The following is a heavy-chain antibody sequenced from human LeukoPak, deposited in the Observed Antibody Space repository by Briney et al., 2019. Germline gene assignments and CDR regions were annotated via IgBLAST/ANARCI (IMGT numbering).Heavy chain of an antibody. V-gene: IGHV1-2*02. CDR3: ARVIGGWTANWFDP. J-gene: IGHJ5*02. D-gene: IGHD3-10*01. CDR2: INPNSGGT. Sequence: ASVKVSCKASGSTFTGYYMHWVRQAPGQGLEWMGWINPNSGGTNYAQKFQGRVTMTRDTSISTAYMELSRLRSDDTAVYYCARVIGGWTANWFDPWGQGTLVTVSS. CDR1: GSTFTGYY.